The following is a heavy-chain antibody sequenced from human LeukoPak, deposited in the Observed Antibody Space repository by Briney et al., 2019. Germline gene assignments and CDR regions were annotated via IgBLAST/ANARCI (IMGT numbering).Heavy chain of an antibody. V-gene: IGHV3-23*01. J-gene: IGHJ4*02. CDR3: AKDRGYSYGLYYFDY. D-gene: IGHD5-18*01. CDR1: GFTFSSYA. Sequence: PGGSLRLSCAASGFTFSSYAMSWVRQAPGKGLEWVSAISGSGGSTYYADSVKGRFTISRDNFKNTLYLQMNSLRAEDTAVYYCAKDRGYSYGLYYFDYWGQGTLVTASS. CDR2: ISGSGGST.